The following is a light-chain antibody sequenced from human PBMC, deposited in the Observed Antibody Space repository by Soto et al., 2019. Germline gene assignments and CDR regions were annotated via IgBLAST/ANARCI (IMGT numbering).Light chain of an antibody. J-gene: IGLJ1*01. CDR3: QSYDSSLSGYV. CDR1: SSNIEANSD. V-gene: IGLV1-40*01. Sequence: LGQRATLSCSGRSSNIEANSDVHCYQQLAGKAPKLLVYANSNRPSGVPGRFSGSKSGTSASLAITGLQAEDEADYYCQSYDSSLSGYVFGAGTKGTV. CDR2: ANS.